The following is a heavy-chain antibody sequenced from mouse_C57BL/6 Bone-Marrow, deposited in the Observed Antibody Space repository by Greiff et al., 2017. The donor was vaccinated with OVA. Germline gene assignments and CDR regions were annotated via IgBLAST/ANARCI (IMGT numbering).Heavy chain of an antibody. CDR3: ARGDSSGPYYYAMDY. Sequence: QVHVKQPGTELVKPGASVKLSCKASGYTFTSYWMHWVKQRPGQGLEWIGNINPSNGGTNYNEKFKSKATLTVDKSSSTDYMQLSSLTSEDSAVYYCARGDSSGPYYYAMDYWGQGTSVTVSS. D-gene: IGHD3-2*02. V-gene: IGHV1-53*01. CDR2: INPSNGGT. J-gene: IGHJ4*01. CDR1: GYTFTSYW.